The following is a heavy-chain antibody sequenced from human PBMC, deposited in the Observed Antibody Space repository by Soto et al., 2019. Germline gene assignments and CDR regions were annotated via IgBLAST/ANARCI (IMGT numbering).Heavy chain of an antibody. J-gene: IGHJ4*02. V-gene: IGHV4-34*01. Sequence: SETLSLTCAVYGGSFSGYYWSWIRQPPGKGLEWIGEINHSGSTNYNPSLKSRVTISVDTSKNQFSLKLSSVTAADTAVYYCARVWEQWLTKPYYFDYWGQGTLVTVSS. CDR1: GGSFSGYY. D-gene: IGHD6-19*01. CDR3: ARVWEQWLTKPYYFDY. CDR2: INHSGST.